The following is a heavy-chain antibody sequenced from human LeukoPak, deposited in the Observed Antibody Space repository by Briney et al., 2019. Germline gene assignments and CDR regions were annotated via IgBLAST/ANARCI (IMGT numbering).Heavy chain of an antibody. D-gene: IGHD5-24*01. CDR3: ARDASAGWLRHAWFDP. J-gene: IGHJ5*02. Sequence: SETLSLTCSVSGVSISSYYWSWIRQPAGKGLEWVGRIFTSGNTNYNPSLKSRVTMSVDTSKNQFSLKLSSVTAADTAVYSCARDASAGWLRHAWFDPWGQGTLVTVSS. CDR1: GVSISSYY. CDR2: IFTSGNT. V-gene: IGHV4-4*07.